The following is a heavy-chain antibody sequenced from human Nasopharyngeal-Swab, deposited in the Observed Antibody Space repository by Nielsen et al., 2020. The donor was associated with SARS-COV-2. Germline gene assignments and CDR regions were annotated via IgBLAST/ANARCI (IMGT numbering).Heavy chain of an antibody. V-gene: IGHV3-23*01. CDR1: GFTFSSYA. Sequence: GGPLRLSSAASGFTFSSYAMSWVRQAPGKGLEWVSAISGSGGSTYYADSVKGRFTISRDNARNTLSLQMNSLRIEDTAVYYCATAGNYRFDFWGQGTQVTVSS. CDR2: ISGSGGST. D-gene: IGHD3-16*02. CDR3: ATAGNYRFDF. J-gene: IGHJ4*02.